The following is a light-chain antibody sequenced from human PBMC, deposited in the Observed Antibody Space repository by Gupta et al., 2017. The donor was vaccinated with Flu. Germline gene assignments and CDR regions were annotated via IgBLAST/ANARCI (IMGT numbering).Light chain of an antibody. V-gene: IGLV8-61*01. CDR2: SAN. CDR1: SGSVSTSFY. CDR3: VLYMGSGIWV. Sequence: QTVVTQEPSLSVSPGGTVTLTCGLSSGSVSTSFYTRWYQQTPGQAPRTLIYSANKRSAGVPDRFSGSILGKKAALTITGAQADDECNYYCVLYMGSGIWVFGGGTKVTVL. J-gene: IGLJ3*02.